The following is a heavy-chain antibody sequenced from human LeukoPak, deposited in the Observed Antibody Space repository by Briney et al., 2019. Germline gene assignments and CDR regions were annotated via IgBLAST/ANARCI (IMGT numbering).Heavy chain of an antibody. Sequence: ASVKVSCKASGYTFTNYGITWMRQAPGQGLEWMGWISAHDGTRNYALKHEDRVTMTTDTSTSTAYMELRGLRSDDTAVYYCARRSTLYSSGRFYFDYWGQGTLVTVSS. J-gene: IGHJ4*02. CDR3: ARRSTLYSSGRFYFDY. CDR1: GYTFTNYG. V-gene: IGHV1-18*01. CDR2: ISAHDGTR. D-gene: IGHD6-19*01.